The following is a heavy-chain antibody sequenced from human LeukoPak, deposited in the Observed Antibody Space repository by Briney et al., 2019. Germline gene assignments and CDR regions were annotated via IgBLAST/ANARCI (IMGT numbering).Heavy chain of an antibody. CDR2: INHSGST. Sequence: LYLTCVGCVEHLRLYYWGRVRQPPGKGLEWIGEINHSGSTHYNPPLKSRVIISLDTSKTQVSLKLSSVTAADTAVYYCARGSGLHAFDIWGQGTMVTVCS. CDR3: ARGSGLHAFDI. D-gene: IGHD5-12*01. J-gene: IGHJ3*02. V-gene: IGHV4-34*01. CDR1: VEHLRLYY.